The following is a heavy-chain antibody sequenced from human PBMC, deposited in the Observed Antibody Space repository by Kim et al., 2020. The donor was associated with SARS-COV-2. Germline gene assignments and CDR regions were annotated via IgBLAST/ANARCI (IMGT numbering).Heavy chain of an antibody. V-gene: IGHV1-3*01. CDR2: INPANGNT. J-gene: IGHJ5*02. CDR3: ARGQYGSGSNNWFDP. D-gene: IGHD3-10*01. Sequence: ASVKVSCKASGYTFISYAMHWVRQAPGQRPEWMGWINPANGNTRYSQNFQGRVTTTRDTSATTVYMELTALRSEDTAVYYCARGQYGSGSNNWFDPWGQGTLVTVSS. CDR1: GYTFISYA.